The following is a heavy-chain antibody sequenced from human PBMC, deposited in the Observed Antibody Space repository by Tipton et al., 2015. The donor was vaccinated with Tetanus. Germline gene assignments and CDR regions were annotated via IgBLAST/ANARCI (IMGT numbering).Heavy chain of an antibody. Sequence: SLRLSCAASGFTFSSYGMHWVRQAPGKGLEWVAVISYDGSNKHYADSVKGRFTISRDNSKNTLYLQMNSLRAEDTAVYYCAKTGSGSYYYYYGMDVWGQGTTVTVSS. J-gene: IGHJ6*02. CDR1: GFTFSSYG. CDR3: AKTGSGSYYYYYGMDV. V-gene: IGHV3-30*18. D-gene: IGHD1-26*01. CDR2: ISYDGSNK.